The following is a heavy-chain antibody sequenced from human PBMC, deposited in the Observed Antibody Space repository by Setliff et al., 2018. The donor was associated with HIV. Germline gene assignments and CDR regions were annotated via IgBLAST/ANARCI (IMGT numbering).Heavy chain of an antibody. CDR1: GFIFSTYA. D-gene: IGHD7-27*01. J-gene: IGHJ4*02. CDR3: ARDLHWAFDY. V-gene: IGHV3-30*07. Sequence: PGGSLRLSCAASGFIFSTYAMHWVRQAPGKGLEWVAVISYDGSNKYYADSVKGRFTISGDNSKNSLYLQMNSLRAEDTAVYYCARDLHWAFDYWGQGTLVTVSS. CDR2: ISYDGSNK.